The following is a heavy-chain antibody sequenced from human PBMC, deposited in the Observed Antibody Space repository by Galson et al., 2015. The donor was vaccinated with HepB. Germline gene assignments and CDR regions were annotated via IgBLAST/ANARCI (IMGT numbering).Heavy chain of an antibody. CDR1: GLMFSDHD. V-gene: IGHV3-72*01. Sequence: SLRLSCAASGLMFSDHDMDWVRKAPGKGLEWVGRTGNRDKSYSTEYVASVKGRFTISRDDSKKSVYLQMNSLKMEDTAVYYCARRRYYDTSGYYSYGFDIWGQGTMVTVSS. CDR2: TGNRDKSYST. D-gene: IGHD3-22*01. J-gene: IGHJ3*02. CDR3: ARRRYYDTSGYYSYGFDI.